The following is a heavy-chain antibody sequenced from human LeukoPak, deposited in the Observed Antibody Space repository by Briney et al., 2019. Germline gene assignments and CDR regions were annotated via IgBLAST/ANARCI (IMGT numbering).Heavy chain of an antibody. CDR1: GFTFDEYT. J-gene: IGHJ3*02. CDR2: IDWIGHST. Sequence: GGSLRLSCAASGFTFDEYTIHWVRQVPGKGLEWVSLIDWIGHSTNYADSVKGRFTVSSDNSKNSLYLPMNSLRPEDTALYSCIKDDYGPFDIWGPGTMVTVSS. D-gene: IGHD4-17*01. V-gene: IGHV3-43*01. CDR3: IKDDYGPFDI.